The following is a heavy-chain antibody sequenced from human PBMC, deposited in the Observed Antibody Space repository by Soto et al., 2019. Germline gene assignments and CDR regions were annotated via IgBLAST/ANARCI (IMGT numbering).Heavy chain of an antibody. CDR1: GYTFTSYG. CDR2: ISAYNGNT. CDR3: ARDPSNSGSLRRLDDY. D-gene: IGHD1-26*01. Sequence: ASVKVSCKASGYTFTSYGISWVRQAPGQGLEWVGWISAYNGNTNYAQKLQGRVTMTTDTSTSTAYMELRSLRSDDTAVYYCARDPSNSGSLRRLDDYWGQGTLVTVSS. J-gene: IGHJ4*02. V-gene: IGHV1-18*04.